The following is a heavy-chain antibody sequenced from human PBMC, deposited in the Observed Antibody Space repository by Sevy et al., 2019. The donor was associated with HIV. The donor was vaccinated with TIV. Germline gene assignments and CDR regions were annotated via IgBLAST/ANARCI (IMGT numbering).Heavy chain of an antibody. D-gene: IGHD2-2*01. CDR2: ISAYNGNT. CDR1: GYTFTSYG. J-gene: IGHJ6*02. V-gene: IGHV1-18*01. CDR3: ASQDIVVVPAAKNPNDTPDYYYYYGMDV. Sequence: ASVKVSCKASGYTFTSYGISWVRQAPGQGLEWMGWISAYNGNTNYAQKLQGRVTMTTDTSTSTAYMELRSRRSDDTAVYYCASQDIVVVPAAKNPNDTPDYYYYYGMDVWGQGTTVTVSS.